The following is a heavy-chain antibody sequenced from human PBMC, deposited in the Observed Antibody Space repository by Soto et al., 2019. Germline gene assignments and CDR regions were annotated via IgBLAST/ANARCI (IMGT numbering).Heavy chain of an antibody. CDR1: GFTFSSYS. D-gene: IGHD1-1*01. Sequence: GESLKISCAASGFTFSSYSMKWVRQAPGKGLEWVSTISSSSSYIYYADSVKGRFTISRDNAKNSLYLQMNSLRADDTAVYYCATDQLSLLNYDYWGQGTLVTVSS. CDR2: ISSSSSYI. V-gene: IGHV3-21*01. J-gene: IGHJ4*02. CDR3: ATDQLSLLNYDY.